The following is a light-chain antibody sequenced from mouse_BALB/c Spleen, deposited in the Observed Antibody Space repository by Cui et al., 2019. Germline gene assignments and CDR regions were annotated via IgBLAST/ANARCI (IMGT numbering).Light chain of an antibody. CDR1: SSVSY. CDR2: LTS. J-gene: IGKJ5*01. V-gene: IGKV4-68*01. Sequence: QIVLIQPPALMSASPGEKVTMTCSASSSVSYMYWYQQKPRSSPKPWIYLTSNLASGVPARFSGSGSGTSYSLTISSMEAEDAATYYCQQWSSNPLTFGAGTKLELK. CDR3: QQWSSNPLT.